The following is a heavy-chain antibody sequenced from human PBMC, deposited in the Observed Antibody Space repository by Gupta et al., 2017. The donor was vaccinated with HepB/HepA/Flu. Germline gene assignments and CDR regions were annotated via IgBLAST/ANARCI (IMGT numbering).Heavy chain of an antibody. J-gene: IGHJ6*03. D-gene: IGHD2-2*01. CDR1: GGTFSSYA. V-gene: IGHV1-69*01. CDR2: IIPIFGTA. CDR3: ARGRNVVVPAAMLGRRKLSYYYYMDV. Sequence: QVQLVQSGAEVKKPGSSVKVSCKASGGTFSSYAISWVRQATGQGLELMGGIIPIFGTANYAQKFQGRVTITADESTSTAYMELSSLRSEDTAVYYWARGRNVVVPAAMLGRRKLSYYYYMDVWGQGTTVTVSS.